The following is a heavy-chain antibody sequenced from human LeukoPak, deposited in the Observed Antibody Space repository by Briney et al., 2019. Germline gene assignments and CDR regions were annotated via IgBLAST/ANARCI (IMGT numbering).Heavy chain of an antibody. V-gene: IGHV4-59*01. CDR1: GGSISSYY. CDR3: ARDRYCGGDCTPGAFDI. CDR2: IYYSGST. Sequence: SETLSLTCTVSGGSISSYYWSWIRQPPGKGLEWIGDIYYSGSTNYNPSLKSRVTISVDTSKNQFSLKLSSVTAADTAVYYCARDRYCGGDCTPGAFDIWGQGTMVTVSS. J-gene: IGHJ3*02. D-gene: IGHD2-21*02.